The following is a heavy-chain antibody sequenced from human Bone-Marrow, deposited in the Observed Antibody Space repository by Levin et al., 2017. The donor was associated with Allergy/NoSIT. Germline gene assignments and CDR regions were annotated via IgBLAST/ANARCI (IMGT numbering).Heavy chain of an antibody. V-gene: IGHV3-33*01. CDR1: GFKFSDRG. D-gene: IGHD1-1*01. Sequence: SCAASGFKFSDRGMHWVRQAPGKVLEWVGIIWYDGTNKHYADSVRGRFTISRDNSKNTLYLQMNSLRAEDTAVYYCARDLDTSELFDSWGQGTLVTVAS. CDR2: IWYDGTNK. CDR3: ARDLDTSELFDS. J-gene: IGHJ4*02.